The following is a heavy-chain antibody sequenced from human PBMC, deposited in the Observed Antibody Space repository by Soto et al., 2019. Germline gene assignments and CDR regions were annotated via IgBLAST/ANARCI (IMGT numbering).Heavy chain of an antibody. D-gene: IGHD6-19*01. J-gene: IGHJ1*01. CDR3: AKDVEPMAVAGTDPPGYFQH. CDR2: ISYDGSNK. V-gene: IGHV3-30*18. Sequence: QVQLVESGGGVVQPGRSLRLSCAASGFTFSSYGMHWVRQAPGKGLEWEAVISYDGSNKDYADSVKGRFTISRDNSKNTLYLQMNSLRAEDTAVYYCAKDVEPMAVAGTDPPGYFQHWGQGTLVTVAS. CDR1: GFTFSSYG.